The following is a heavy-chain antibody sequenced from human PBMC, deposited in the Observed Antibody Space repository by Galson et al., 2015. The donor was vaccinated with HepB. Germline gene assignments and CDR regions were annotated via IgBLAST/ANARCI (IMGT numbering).Heavy chain of an antibody. D-gene: IGHD3-3*02. J-gene: IGHJ6*02. CDR3: ATGHFHMGI. CDR1: GFSVGTYS. Sequence: ALRLGGAASGFSVGTYSRSWGRQAPGEGLEWVAHIRGDGNEKYYVECVKGRFTVSRDNAKDSLYLQMDSLRAEDTAVYHCATGHFHMGIWGQGTTVTVSS. V-gene: IGHV3-7*01. CDR2: IRGDGNEK.